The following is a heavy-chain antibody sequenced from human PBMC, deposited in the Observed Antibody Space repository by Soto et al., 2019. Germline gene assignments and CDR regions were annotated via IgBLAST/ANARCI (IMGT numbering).Heavy chain of an antibody. V-gene: IGHV4-39*01. CDR3: ASDIVLMVYAPRGWFDP. Sequence: SETLSLTCTVSGGSISSSRYYWGWIRQPPGKGLEWIGSIYYSGSTYYNPSLKSRVTISVDTSKNQFSLKLSSVTAADTAVYYCASDIVLMVYAPRGWFDPWGQGTLVTVSS. J-gene: IGHJ5*02. D-gene: IGHD2-8*01. CDR1: GGSISSSRYY. CDR2: IYYSGST.